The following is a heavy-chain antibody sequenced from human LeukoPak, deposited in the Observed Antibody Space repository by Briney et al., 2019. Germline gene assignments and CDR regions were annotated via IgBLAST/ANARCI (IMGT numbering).Heavy chain of an antibody. Sequence: GGSLRLSCAASGFTFSSYGMHCVRQAPGKGLEWVAVISYHGSNKYYADSVKGRFTISRDNSKNTLYLQMNSLRAEDTAVYYCAKDHYDILTGYYFPDYWGQGTLVTVSS. J-gene: IGHJ4*02. V-gene: IGHV3-30*18. CDR2: ISYHGSNK. CDR1: GFTFSSYG. D-gene: IGHD3-9*01. CDR3: AKDHYDILTGYYFPDY.